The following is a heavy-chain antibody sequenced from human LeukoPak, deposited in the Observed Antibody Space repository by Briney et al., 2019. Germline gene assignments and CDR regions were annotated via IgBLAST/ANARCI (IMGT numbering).Heavy chain of an antibody. CDR1: GGSFSGYY. D-gene: IGHD3-10*01. V-gene: IGHV4-34*01. Sequence: SETLSLTCAVYGGSFSGYYWSGIRQPPGKGLEWIGEINHSGSTNYNPSLKSRVTISVDTSKNQFSLKLSSVTAADTAVYYCARKVAYYYGSGSLNWFDPWGQGTLVTVSS. J-gene: IGHJ5*02. CDR2: INHSGST. CDR3: ARKVAYYYGSGSLNWFDP.